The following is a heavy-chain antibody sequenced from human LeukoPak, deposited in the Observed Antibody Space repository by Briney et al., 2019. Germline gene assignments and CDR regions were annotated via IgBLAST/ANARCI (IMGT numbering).Heavy chain of an antibody. CDR2: ISTSGNTV. V-gene: IGHV3-48*02. D-gene: IGHD1-1*01. J-gene: IGHJ4*02. Sequence: PRGSLRLPCAASGFTFSSYSMNWVRQAPGKGLEWVSYISTSGNTVYYADSVKGRFTISRDNAKNSLYLQMNSLRDEDTAVYYCARNAIWGQGTLVTVSS. CDR3: ARNAI. CDR1: GFTFSSYS.